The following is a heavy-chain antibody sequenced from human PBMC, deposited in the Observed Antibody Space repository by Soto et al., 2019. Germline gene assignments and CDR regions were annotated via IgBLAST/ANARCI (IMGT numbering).Heavy chain of an antibody. CDR3: ASMGGGTIFGVVTPMVFDP. D-gene: IGHD3-3*01. V-gene: IGHV1-18*01. CDR1: GYTFTSYG. Sequence: QVQLVQSGAEVKKPGASVKVSCKASGYTFTSYGISWVRQAPGQGLEWMGWISAYNGNTNYAQKLQGRVTMTTDTSTSTPYMELRSLRSYDTAVYYCASMGGGTIFGVVTPMVFDPWGQGTLVTVSS. CDR2: ISAYNGNT. J-gene: IGHJ5*02.